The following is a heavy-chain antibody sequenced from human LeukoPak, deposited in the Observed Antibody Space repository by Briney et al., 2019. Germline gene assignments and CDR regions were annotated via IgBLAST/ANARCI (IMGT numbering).Heavy chain of an antibody. D-gene: IGHD3-22*01. V-gene: IGHV3-7*01. J-gene: IGHJ6*02. Sequence: GGSLRLSCAASGFTFSSYWMSWVRQAPGKGLEWVANIKQERSEKYYVDSVKGRFTISRDNAKNSLYLQMNSLRAEDTAVYYCARDQYYYDSSGYYLGPYYYYGMDVWGQGTTVTVSS. CDR2: IKQERSEK. CDR3: ARDQYYYDSSGYYLGPYYYYGMDV. CDR1: GFTFSSYW.